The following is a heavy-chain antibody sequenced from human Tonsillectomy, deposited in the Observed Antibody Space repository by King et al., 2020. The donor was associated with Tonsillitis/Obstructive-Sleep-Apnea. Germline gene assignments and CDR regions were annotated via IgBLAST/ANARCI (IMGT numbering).Heavy chain of an antibody. D-gene: IGHD5-24*01. CDR3: ARLSSDGHFSQPLDY. CDR2: IYYSGST. J-gene: IGHJ4*02. Sequence: MQLQESGPRLVKPSETLSLTCTVSGGSISSYYWSWIRQPPGKGLEWIGYIYYSGSTNYNPSLKSRVTISLDTSKSQFSLKLSSVTGADTAVYYCARLSSDGHFSQPLDYWGQGPLVTVSS. CDR1: GGSISSYY. V-gene: IGHV4-59*08.